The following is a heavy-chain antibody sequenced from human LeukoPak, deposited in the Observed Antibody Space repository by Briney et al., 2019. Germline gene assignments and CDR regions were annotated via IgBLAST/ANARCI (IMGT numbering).Heavy chain of an antibody. CDR3: AKDATPGNSVYDHFDY. CDR1: GFTFRIHA. CDR2: IGSGDDL. D-gene: IGHD5/OR15-5a*01. Sequence: GGSLRLSCAASGFTFRIHAMSWVRQAPGRGLEWVSTIGSGDDLHYADSVKGRFAVSRDDPQNTLYLQMNSLRAEDAAIYHCAKDATPGNSVYDHFDYWGQGTLVTVSS. V-gene: IGHV3-23*01. J-gene: IGHJ4*02.